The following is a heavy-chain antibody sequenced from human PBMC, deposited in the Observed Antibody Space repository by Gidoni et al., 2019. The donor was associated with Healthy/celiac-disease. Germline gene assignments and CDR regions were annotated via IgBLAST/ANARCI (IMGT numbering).Heavy chain of an antibody. CDR1: GGSISSVNYY. V-gene: IGHV4-31*03. J-gene: IGHJ4*02. D-gene: IGHD5-18*01. CDR2: IYHSGST. CDR3: ARVRRGAMGFDY. Sequence: QVQLQESGPGLVKPSQTLSLTCPVSGGSISSVNYYWSWIRQHPGKGLEWIGYIYHSGSTYYNPSLKSRVTISVDTSKNQFSLKSNSVTAADTAVYYCARVRRGAMGFDYWGQGTLVTVSS.